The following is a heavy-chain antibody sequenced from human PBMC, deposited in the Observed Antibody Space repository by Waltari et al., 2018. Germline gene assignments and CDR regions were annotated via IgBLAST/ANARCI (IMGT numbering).Heavy chain of an antibody. J-gene: IGHJ4*02. CDR3: TTNPGY. V-gene: IGHV3-74*03. CDR2: MKTDGTSI. Sequence: EVQLVESGGGLVQPVGSLRLSCAASGFSTDYWLDWVRQAPGKGLVWVSRMKTDGTSITYADSVKGRFTISRDSTKNTYYLQMNGLRAEDTAVYYCTTNPGYWGQGTLVTVSS. CDR1: GFSTDYW.